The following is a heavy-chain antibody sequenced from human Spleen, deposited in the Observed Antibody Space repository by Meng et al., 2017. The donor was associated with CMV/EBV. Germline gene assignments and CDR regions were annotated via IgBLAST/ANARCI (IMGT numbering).Heavy chain of an antibody. CDR2: VYDSETT. CDR3: ARFPVRFCSPTTCRPL. J-gene: IGHJ4*02. D-gene: IGHD2/OR15-2a*01. CDR1: GASISRVY. V-gene: IGHV4-59*01. Sequence: SGASISRVYWTWLRQPPGKGLEWIGSVYDSETTNYRPSLRGRLSISVDSSKNQFSLRLNSVTAADTAVYYCARFPVRFCSPTTCRPLWGQGTLVTVSS.